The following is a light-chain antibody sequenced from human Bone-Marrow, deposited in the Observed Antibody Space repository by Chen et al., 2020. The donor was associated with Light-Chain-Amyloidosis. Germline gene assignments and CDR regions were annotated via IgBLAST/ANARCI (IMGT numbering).Light chain of an antibody. CDR3: QVWDRSSDRPV. Sequence: SYVLTQPSSVSVAPGQTSTIACGGNNIGSTSVHWYQQTPGQAPLLVVSADSDRPSGIPERLSGSNCGNTATMTISRVEDGDEADYYCQVWDRSSDRPVFGGGTKLTVL. V-gene: IGLV3-21*02. CDR2: ADS. J-gene: IGLJ3*02. CDR1: NIGSTS.